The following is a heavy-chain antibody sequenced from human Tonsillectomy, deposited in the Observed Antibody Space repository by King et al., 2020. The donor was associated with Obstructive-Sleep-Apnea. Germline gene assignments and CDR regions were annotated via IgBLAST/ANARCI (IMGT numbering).Heavy chain of an antibody. V-gene: IGHV4-59*08. J-gene: IGHJ4*02. CDR1: GGSISSYY. Sequence: QLQESGPGLVKPSETLSLTCTVSGGSISSYYWSWIRQPPGKGLEWIGYIYYSGSTNYNPSLKSRVPISVDTSKNQFSLKLSSVTAADTAVYYCARQGGYSSSWLYWGQGTLVTVSS. D-gene: IGHD6-13*01. CDR2: IYYSGST. CDR3: ARQGGYSSSWLY.